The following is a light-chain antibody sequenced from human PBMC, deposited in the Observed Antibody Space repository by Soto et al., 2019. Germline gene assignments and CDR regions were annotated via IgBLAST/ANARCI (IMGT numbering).Light chain of an antibody. J-gene: IGKJ2*01. CDR1: QSVSSY. CDR2: DAS. CDR3: KPRSNWPPYT. Sequence: EIVLTQSPATLSLSPGERATLSCRASQSVSSYLAWYQQKPGQAPRLLIYDASNRATGIPARFSGSGSGTDFTLAISGLEPEDFAVYSCKPRSNWPPYTFGQGTKLEIK. V-gene: IGKV3-11*01.